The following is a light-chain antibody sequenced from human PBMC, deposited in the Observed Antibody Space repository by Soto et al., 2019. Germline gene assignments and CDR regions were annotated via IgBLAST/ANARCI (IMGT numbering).Light chain of an antibody. CDR3: QQYKNWPPIT. Sequence: EIVMTQSPATLSVSPGERATLSCRASQSVSSKLAWYQQKPGQAPRLLISGASTRATGIPARFSGSVSGTEFTLTISSLQSEDFAFYYGQQYKNWPPITFGQGTRLEIK. V-gene: IGKV3-15*01. J-gene: IGKJ5*01. CDR1: QSVSSK. CDR2: GAS.